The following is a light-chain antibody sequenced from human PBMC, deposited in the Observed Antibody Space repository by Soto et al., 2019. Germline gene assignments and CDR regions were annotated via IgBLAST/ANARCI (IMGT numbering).Light chain of an antibody. CDR3: SAFTGSTYV. Sequence: SALTKPAYVYGAAGQAITISCIGTSSNVGGNKYVSWYQQNPGKAPKLMICDVSNRPSGVSNRFSGSKSGNTASLTISGLQAEDEADYYCSAFTGSTYVFGTGTKVTVL. J-gene: IGLJ1*01. CDR1: SSNVGGNKY. CDR2: DVS. V-gene: IGLV2-14*01.